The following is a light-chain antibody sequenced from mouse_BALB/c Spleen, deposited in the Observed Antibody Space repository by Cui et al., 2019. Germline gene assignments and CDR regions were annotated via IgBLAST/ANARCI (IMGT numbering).Light chain of an antibody. Sequence: QIVLTQSPAIMSASPGEKVTITCSASSSVSYMHWFQQKPGTSPKLWSYSTSNLASGVPARFSGSGAGTSYSLTISRMEAEDAATYYCQQRSSYPYTFGGGTKLEIK. CDR3: QQRSSYPYT. J-gene: IGKJ2*01. V-gene: IGKV4-57*01. CDR1: SSVSY. CDR2: STS.